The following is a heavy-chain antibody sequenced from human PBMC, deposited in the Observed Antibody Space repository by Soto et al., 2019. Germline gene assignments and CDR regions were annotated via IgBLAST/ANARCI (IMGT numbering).Heavy chain of an antibody. J-gene: IGHJ4*02. Sequence: PGGPLRLSCAASEFTFSSYDMSWVRQAPGKGLEWVSTVTGSGGSTYYADSVKGRFTISRDNSKNTLYLQMNNLRAEDTAVYYCAKIIAAGGTDYWGQGTLVTVSS. D-gene: IGHD6-13*01. V-gene: IGHV3-23*01. CDR2: VTGSGGST. CDR3: AKIIAAGGTDY. CDR1: EFTFSSYD.